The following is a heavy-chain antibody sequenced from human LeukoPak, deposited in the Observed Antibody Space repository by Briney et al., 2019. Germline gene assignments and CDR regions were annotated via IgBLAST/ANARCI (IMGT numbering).Heavy chain of an antibody. CDR3: AKDLGLVGATDY. CDR2: ISSSGSTI. D-gene: IGHD1-26*01. J-gene: IGHJ4*02. V-gene: IGHV3-48*03. Sequence: GGSLRLSCAASGFTFSSYEMNWVRQAPGKGLEWVSYISSSGSTIYYADSVKGRFTISRDNAKNPLYLQMNSLRDEDTAVYYCAKDLGLVGATDYWGQGTLVTVSS. CDR1: GFTFSSYE.